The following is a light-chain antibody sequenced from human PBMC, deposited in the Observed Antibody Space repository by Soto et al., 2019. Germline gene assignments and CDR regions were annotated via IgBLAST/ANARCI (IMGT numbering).Light chain of an antibody. CDR1: ESISSW. V-gene: IGKV1-5*03. CDR3: QQYNSYSAT. J-gene: IGKJ1*01. CDR2: KAS. Sequence: DIQMTQSPSTLSASVGDRVIITCRASESISSWLAWYQQKPGKAPKLLIYKASSLESGVPSRFSGSGSGTEFTLTISSLQPDDFATYYCQQYNSYSATFGHGTKVEIK.